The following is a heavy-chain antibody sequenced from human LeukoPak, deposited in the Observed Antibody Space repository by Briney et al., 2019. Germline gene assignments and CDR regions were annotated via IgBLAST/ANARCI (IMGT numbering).Heavy chain of an antibody. CDR1: GFTFSSYA. CDR3: ARDKRGNVNTAMTD. D-gene: IGHD5-18*01. J-gene: IGHJ4*02. V-gene: IGHV3-30*04. Sequence: GGSLRLSCAASGFTFSSYAMHWVRQAPGKGLEWVAVISYDGSSKYYADSVKGRFPISRDNSKNTLYLQMNSLRAEDTAVYYCARDKRGNVNTAMTDWGQGTLVTVSS. CDR2: ISYDGSSK.